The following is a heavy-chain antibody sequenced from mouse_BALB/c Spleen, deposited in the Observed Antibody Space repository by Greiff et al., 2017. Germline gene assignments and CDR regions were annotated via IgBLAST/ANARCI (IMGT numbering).Heavy chain of an antibody. J-gene: IGHJ2*01. CDR2: INPYNGDT. CDR3: ARGNYEGADY. D-gene: IGHD2-1*01. V-gene: IGHV1-20*02. Sequence: VQLKESGPELVKPGASVKISCKASGYSFTGYFMNWVMQSHGKSLEWIGRINPYNGDTFYNQKFKGKATLTVDKSSSTAHMELRSLASEDSAVYYCARGNYEGADYWGQGTTLTVSS. CDR1: GYSFTGYF.